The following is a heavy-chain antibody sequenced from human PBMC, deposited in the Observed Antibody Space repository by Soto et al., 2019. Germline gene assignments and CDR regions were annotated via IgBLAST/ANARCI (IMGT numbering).Heavy chain of an antibody. Sequence: LRLSCAASGFTFSSYGMHWVRQAPGKGLEWVAVISYDGSNKYYADSVKGRFTISRDNSKNTLYLQMNSLRAEDTAVYYCAKDRAMIVAGGMDVWGQGTTVTVSS. D-gene: IGHD3-22*01. CDR3: AKDRAMIVAGGMDV. CDR2: ISYDGSNK. CDR1: GFTFSSYG. V-gene: IGHV3-30*18. J-gene: IGHJ6*02.